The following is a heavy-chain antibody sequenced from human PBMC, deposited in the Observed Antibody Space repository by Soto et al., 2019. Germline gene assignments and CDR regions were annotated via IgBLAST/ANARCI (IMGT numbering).Heavy chain of an antibody. V-gene: IGHV4-39*01. CDR1: GGSISSSSYY. D-gene: IGHD3-3*01. Sequence: SETLSLTCTVSGGSISSSSYYWGWIRQPPGKGLEWIGSFFYSGSTYYHPFLQSRVPISVDTSKNQFFLKLSSVTAADTAVYYFSRINYDFWSGYWYYYYYMDVWGKGTTVTVSS. CDR3: SRINYDFWSGYWYYYYYMDV. J-gene: IGHJ6*03. CDR2: FFYSGST.